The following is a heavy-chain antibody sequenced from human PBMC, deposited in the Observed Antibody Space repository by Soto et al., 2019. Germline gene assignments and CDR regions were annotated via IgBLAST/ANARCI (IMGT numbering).Heavy chain of an antibody. V-gene: IGHV3-23*01. Sequence: ELQLLESGGGLVQPGGSLRLSCAASGFIFSSYAMSWVRQAPGKGLEWVSAISGSGGSTYYADSVKGRFTISRDNSKNTLYLQMNSLSAEDTAVYYCAKEKISTSCYNWFDPWGQGTLVTVSS. CDR2: ISGSGGST. J-gene: IGHJ5*02. D-gene: IGHD2-2*01. CDR3: AKEKISTSCYNWFDP. CDR1: GFIFSSYA.